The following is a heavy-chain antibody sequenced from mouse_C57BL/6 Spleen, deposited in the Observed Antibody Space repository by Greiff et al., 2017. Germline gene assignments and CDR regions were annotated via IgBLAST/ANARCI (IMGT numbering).Heavy chain of an antibody. D-gene: IGHD1-1*01. CDR1: GYTFTSYW. CDR2: IYPGSGST. Sequence: QVQLQQPGAELVKPGASVKMSCKASGYTFTSYWITWVKQRPGQGLEWIGDIYPGSGSTNYNEKFKSKATLTVDTSSSTAYMQLSSLTSEDSAVYYCARNSDCYGRSYGYFDVWGTGTTVTVSS. J-gene: IGHJ1*03. V-gene: IGHV1-55*01. CDR3: ARNSDCYGRSYGYFDV.